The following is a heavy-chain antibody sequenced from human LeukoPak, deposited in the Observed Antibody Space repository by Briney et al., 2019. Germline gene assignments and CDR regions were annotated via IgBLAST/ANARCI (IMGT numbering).Heavy chain of an antibody. J-gene: IGHJ5*02. CDR2: ISAYNGNT. Sequence: GASVKVSCKASGYTFTGYYMHWVRQAPGQGLEWMGWISAYNGNTNYAQKLQGRVTMTTDTSTSTAYMELRSLRSDDTAVYYCAREVGFRGSGSYYTWFDPWGQGTLVTVSS. V-gene: IGHV1-18*04. CDR1: GYTFTGYY. D-gene: IGHD3-10*01. CDR3: AREVGFRGSGSYYTWFDP.